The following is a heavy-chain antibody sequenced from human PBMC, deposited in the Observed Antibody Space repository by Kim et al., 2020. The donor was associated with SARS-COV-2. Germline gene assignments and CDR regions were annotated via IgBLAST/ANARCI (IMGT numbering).Heavy chain of an antibody. CDR3: ARDSTGWYYFDY. D-gene: IGHD6-19*01. CDR2: INPSGGTT. J-gene: IGHJ4*02. CDR1: GYIFTSYY. V-gene: IGHV1-46*01. Sequence: ASVKVSCKASGYIFTSYYVRWVRQAPGQGLEWMGLINPSGGTTIYAQKFQGRVTMTSDTSTRTVYMELSSLRSDDTAVYYCARDSTGWYYFDYWGQGTLVTVSS.